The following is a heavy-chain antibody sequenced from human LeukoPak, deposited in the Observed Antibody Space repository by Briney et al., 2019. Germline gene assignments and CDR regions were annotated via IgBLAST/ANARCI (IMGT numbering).Heavy chain of an antibody. CDR3: ARSGSQRSHYDSGGYYYVVKEKSLDY. CDR1: GGSISSSSYY. Sequence: PSETLSLTCTVSGGSISSSSYYWGWIRQPPGKGLEWIGSIYYSGSTYYNPSLKSRVTISVDTSKNQFSLKLSSVTAADTAVYYCARSGSQRSHYDSGGYYYVVKEKSLDYWGQGTLVTVSS. CDR2: IYYSGST. V-gene: IGHV4-39*01. J-gene: IGHJ4*02. D-gene: IGHD3-22*01.